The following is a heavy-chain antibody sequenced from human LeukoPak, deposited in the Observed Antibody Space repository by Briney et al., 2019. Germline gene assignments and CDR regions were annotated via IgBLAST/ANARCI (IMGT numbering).Heavy chain of an antibody. Sequence: SETLSLTCTVSGGSISSYYWSWIRQPAGKGLEWIAGIYTRWSTNYSPSLKSRVTMSVDTSKNEFSLKLSSVTAGDTAVYYCARRMAFDIWGQGTMVTVSS. CDR2: IYTRWST. CDR1: GGSISSYY. CDR3: ARRMAFDI. D-gene: IGHD2-8*01. J-gene: IGHJ3*02. V-gene: IGHV4-4*07.